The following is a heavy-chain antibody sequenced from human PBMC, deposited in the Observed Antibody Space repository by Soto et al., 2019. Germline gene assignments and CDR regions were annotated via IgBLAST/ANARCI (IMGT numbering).Heavy chain of an antibody. CDR2: ISGSGGST. CDR3: AKDGYCGGDCYMGAFDI. J-gene: IGHJ3*02. V-gene: IGHV3-23*01. Sequence: AGSLRLSCAASGFTFSSYAMSWVRQAPGKGLGWVSAISGSGGSTYYADSVKGRFTISRDNSKNTLYLQMNSLRAEDTAVYYCAKDGYCGGDCYMGAFDIWGQGTMVTVSS. CDR1: GFTFSSYA. D-gene: IGHD2-21*01.